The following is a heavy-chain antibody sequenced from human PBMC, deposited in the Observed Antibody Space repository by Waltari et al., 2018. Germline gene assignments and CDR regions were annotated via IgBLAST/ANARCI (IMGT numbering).Heavy chain of an antibody. J-gene: IGHJ6*03. CDR2: IRGSGGTT. D-gene: IGHD6-19*01. Sequence: EVELLESGGDLVQRGGSLRLSCVASGFTLGTYAISWVSQSPGKGVEWVSRIRGSGGTTDYAESLKGRFTVSRDNSRNTLYLQLRSLGTEDTAVYYCAKGRESSVWFLYHYYFMDVWGRGTTVTVSS. CDR1: GFTLGTYA. CDR3: AKGRESSVWFLYHYYFMDV. V-gene: IGHV3-23*01.